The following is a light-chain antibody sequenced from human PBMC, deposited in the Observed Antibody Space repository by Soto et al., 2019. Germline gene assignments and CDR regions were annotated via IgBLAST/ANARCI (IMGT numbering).Light chain of an antibody. CDR3: QQYNNWPPT. J-gene: IGKJ1*01. Sequence: EIVMTQSPATRSLSPGERATLSCRASQSVSSNLAWYQQKPGQAPRLLIYGASTRATGIPARFSGSGSGTEFTLTISSLQSEDFAVYYCQQYNNWPPTFGQGTKVDIK. V-gene: IGKV3-15*01. CDR2: GAS. CDR1: QSVSSN.